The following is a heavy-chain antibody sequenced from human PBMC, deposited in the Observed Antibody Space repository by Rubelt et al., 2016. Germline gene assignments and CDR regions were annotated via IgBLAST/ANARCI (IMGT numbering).Heavy chain of an antibody. Sequence: EYGGGVVQPGRSLRLSCAASGFTFSSYGMHWVRQAPGKGLEWVAVISYDGSNKYYADSVKGRFTISRDNSMNTLYLRMDNLRADDTAIYYCAKDDYGSIDYWGQGTLVTVSS. CDR1: GFTFSSYG. CDR3: AKDDYGSIDY. CDR2: ISYDGSNK. V-gene: IGHV3-33*05. D-gene: IGHD4-17*01. J-gene: IGHJ4*02.